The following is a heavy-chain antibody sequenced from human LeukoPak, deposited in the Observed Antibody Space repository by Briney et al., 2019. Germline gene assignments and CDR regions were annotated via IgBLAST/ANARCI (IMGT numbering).Heavy chain of an antibody. J-gene: IGHJ4*02. CDR3: ARDRVRTFYDY. Sequence: GGSLRLSCAASGFSFNNYGINWVRQAPGKGLEWISYISDGGGTIFYADSVRGRFTISRDDAKNSLYLQVNSLRAEDTAVYYCARDRVRTFYDYWGQGTLVTVSS. CDR1: GFSFNNYG. CDR2: ISDGGGTI. V-gene: IGHV3-48*01. D-gene: IGHD2/OR15-2a*01.